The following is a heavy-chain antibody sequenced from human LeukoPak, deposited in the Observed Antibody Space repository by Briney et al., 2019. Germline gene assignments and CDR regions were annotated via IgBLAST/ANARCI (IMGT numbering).Heavy chain of an antibody. Sequence: GGSLRLSCAASGFTVSSNYMSWVRQAPGKGLEWVSVIYSGGSTYYADSVKGRFTISRDNSKNTLYLQMNSLRAEDTAVYYCASREGLYCSGGSCYSYAFDIWGQGTMVTVSS. V-gene: IGHV3-66*01. CDR3: ASREGLYCSGGSCYSYAFDI. CDR2: IYSGGST. J-gene: IGHJ3*02. CDR1: GFTVSSNY. D-gene: IGHD2-15*01.